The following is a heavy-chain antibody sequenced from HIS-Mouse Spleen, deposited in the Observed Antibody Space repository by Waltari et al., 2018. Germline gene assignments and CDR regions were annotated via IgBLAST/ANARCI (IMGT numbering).Heavy chain of an antibody. CDR1: GFSLSTIGMC. CDR3: ARIAEGYTSGWYAFDY. Sequence: QVTLRESGPALVKPTQTLTLTCHFSGFSLSTIGMCVRWIRQPPGKALELFARIDWDDDKYYSTSLKTRLTISRDTSKNQVVLTITNMDPLDTATYYCARIAEGYTSGWYAFDYWGQGTLVTVSS. D-gene: IGHD6-19*01. V-gene: IGHV2-70*15. CDR2: IDWDDDK. J-gene: IGHJ4*02.